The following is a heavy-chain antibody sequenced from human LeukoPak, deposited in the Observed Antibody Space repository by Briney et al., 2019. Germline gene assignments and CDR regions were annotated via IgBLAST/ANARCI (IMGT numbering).Heavy chain of an antibody. CDR1: GFTVSSNY. Sequence: GGSLRLSCAASGFTVSSNYMSWVRQAPGKGLEWVSGISWNSGRIGYADSVKGRFTISRDNAKNSLYLQMNSLRAEDTALYYCARDFRAFDIWGQGTMVTISS. CDR2: ISWNSGRI. CDR3: ARDFRAFDI. J-gene: IGHJ3*02. V-gene: IGHV3-20*04.